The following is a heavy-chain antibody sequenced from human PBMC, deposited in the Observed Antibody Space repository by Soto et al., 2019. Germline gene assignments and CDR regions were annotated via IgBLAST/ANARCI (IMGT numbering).Heavy chain of an antibody. V-gene: IGHV3-23*01. J-gene: IGHJ4*02. Sequence: EVQLLESGGGLVQPGGSLRLPWQPSGCTFRRYAMSWVPQAPGKGLYGVSAIRGSGGSTYYADSVKGRFTISRDNSKNTLYLQMNSLRAEDTAVYYCAKASGWFGEFDYWGQGTLVTVSS. CDR2: IRGSGGST. CDR1: GCTFRRYA. CDR3: AKASGWFGEFDY. D-gene: IGHD3-10*01.